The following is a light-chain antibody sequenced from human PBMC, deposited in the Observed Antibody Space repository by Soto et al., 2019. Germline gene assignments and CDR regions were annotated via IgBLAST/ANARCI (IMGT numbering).Light chain of an antibody. Sequence: EIVLTQSTATLSLSPGERATLSCRASQSVSSYLAWYQQKPGQAPRLLIYDASNRATGIPARFSGSGSGTDFTLTISSLEPEDFAVYYCQQRSNWRSTFGQGTKVDIK. CDR2: DAS. CDR1: QSVSSY. J-gene: IGKJ1*01. V-gene: IGKV3-11*01. CDR3: QQRSNWRST.